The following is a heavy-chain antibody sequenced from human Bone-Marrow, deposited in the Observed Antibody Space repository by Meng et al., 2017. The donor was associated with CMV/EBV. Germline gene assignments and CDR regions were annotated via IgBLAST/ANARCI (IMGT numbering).Heavy chain of an antibody. CDR1: GFTFSSYG. CDR3: AKDRILDLDY. V-gene: IGHV3-30*02. CDR2: IRYDGSNK. D-gene: IGHD1-1*01. Sequence: GESLKISCAASGFTFSSYGMHWVRQAPGKGLEWVAFIRYDGSNKYYADTVKGRFTISRDNSKNTLYQQMNSLRAESTAVYYCAKDRILDLDYWGQGTLVTVSS. J-gene: IGHJ4*02.